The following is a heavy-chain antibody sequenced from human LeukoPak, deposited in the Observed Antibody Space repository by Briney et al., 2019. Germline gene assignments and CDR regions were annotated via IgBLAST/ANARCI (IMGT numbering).Heavy chain of an antibody. CDR2: INTKTGNP. J-gene: IGHJ6*03. V-gene: IGHV7-4-1*02. CDR1: GYTLTRYA. D-gene: IGHD5-12*01. Sequence: ASVKVSCKASGYTLTRYAMNWVRQAPGQGLEWMGWINTKTGNPTYAQGFTGRFVFSLDTSVSTAYLQISSLKAEDTAVYFCARGGYSGYGPNYYYYYMDVWGKGTTLTVSS. CDR3: ARGGYSGYGPNYYYYYMDV.